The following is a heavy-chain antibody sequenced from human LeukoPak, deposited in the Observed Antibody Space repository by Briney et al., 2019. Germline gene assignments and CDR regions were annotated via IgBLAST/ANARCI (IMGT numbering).Heavy chain of an antibody. Sequence: GGSLRLSCAASGFTVSSNYMSWVRQAPGKGLEWVSVIYSGGSTYYADSVKGRFTISRDNSKNTLYLQMNSLRAEDTAVYYCARHTAGYGMDVWGQGTTVTVSS. V-gene: IGHV3-53*01. CDR2: IYSGGST. D-gene: IGHD4-17*01. CDR3: ARHTAGYGMDV. CDR1: GFTVSSNY. J-gene: IGHJ6*02.